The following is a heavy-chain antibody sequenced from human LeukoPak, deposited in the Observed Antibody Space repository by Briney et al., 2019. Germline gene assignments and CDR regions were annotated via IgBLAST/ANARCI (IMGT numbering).Heavy chain of an antibody. Sequence: GGSLRLSCAASGFTFSKYWMLWVRQAPGKGLESVSRINTDGTVTTYADSVKGRFTVSRDNADNTMCLQMNSVRDEDTAVYYCATKQWLAPPPDSWGQGTPVTVPS. D-gene: IGHD6-19*01. V-gene: IGHV3-74*01. CDR3: ATKQWLAPPPDS. CDR2: INTDGTVT. J-gene: IGHJ4*02. CDR1: GFTFSKYW.